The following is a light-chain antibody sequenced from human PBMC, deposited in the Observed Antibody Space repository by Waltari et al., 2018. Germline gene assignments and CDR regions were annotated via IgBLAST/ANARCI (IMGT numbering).Light chain of an antibody. V-gene: IGKV3-15*01. CDR1: QSVSNS. Sequence: VMTQSPATLSVSPGERVTLSCRDSQSVSNSLAWYQQKPGQAPRLLIFDASTRASGIPARFSGSGSGTDFTLTISSIQSEDFAVYYCQQYNIWPPITFGQGTRLDIK. J-gene: IGKJ5*01. CDR3: QQYNIWPPIT. CDR2: DAS.